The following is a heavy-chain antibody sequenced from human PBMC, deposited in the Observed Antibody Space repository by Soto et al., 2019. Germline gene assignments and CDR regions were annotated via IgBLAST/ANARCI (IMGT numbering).Heavy chain of an antibody. Sequence: PSETLSLTCTVSGGSVSSGSYYWSWIRQPPGKGLEWIGYIYYSGSTNYNPSLKSRVTISVDTSKNQFSLKLSSVTAADTAVYYCARVTPHLNSGYLNYNFHHYYYGMHVRGQGATVTVSS. CDR1: GGSVSSGSYY. D-gene: IGHD5-12*01. V-gene: IGHV4-61*01. J-gene: IGHJ6*02. CDR2: IYYSGST. CDR3: ARVTPHLNSGYLNYNFHHYYYGMHV.